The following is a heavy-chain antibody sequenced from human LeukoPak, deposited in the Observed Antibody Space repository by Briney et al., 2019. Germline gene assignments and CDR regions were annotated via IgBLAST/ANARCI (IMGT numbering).Heavy chain of an antibody. V-gene: IGHV4-61*02. CDR1: GGSLGGGRFY. J-gene: IGHJ4*02. CDR2: VYFSGST. CDR3: ARGPIIAGGSLFHY. Sequence: PSETLSLTCTVSGGSLGGGRFYWSWIRQSAGKGLEWLGRVYFSGSTKYNPSLKSRATISVDMARNQISLKLTSVTAADTAVYYCARGPIIAGGSLFHYWGQGTLITVSS. D-gene: IGHD1-26*01.